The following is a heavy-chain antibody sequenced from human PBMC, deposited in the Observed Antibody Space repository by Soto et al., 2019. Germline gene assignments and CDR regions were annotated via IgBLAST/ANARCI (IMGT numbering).Heavy chain of an antibody. Sequence: QVQLVQSGAEVKKPGASVKFSGKASGYTFTGYYMPWVRQAAGQGLEWTGWITPNSGGTNYAQKFQGRVTMNRDTSISTAYMALSRLRSDDTAVYFCARSGTRVGAFDIWGQGTMVTVSS. CDR1: GYTFTGYY. V-gene: IGHV1-2*02. J-gene: IGHJ3*02. CDR2: ITPNSGGT. D-gene: IGHD1-26*01. CDR3: ARSGTRVGAFDI.